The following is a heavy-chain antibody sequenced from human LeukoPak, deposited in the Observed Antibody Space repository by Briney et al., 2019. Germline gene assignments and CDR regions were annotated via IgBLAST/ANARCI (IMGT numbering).Heavy chain of an antibody. CDR3: TRDPRAADY. CDR1: GFSFSDYY. V-gene: IGHV3-11*01. CDR2: ISGSSSNI. Sequence: GGSLRLSCEASGFSFSDYYMTWIRQAPGKGPECVSYISGSSSNIKYADSVKGRFTISRDNAKNSLYLQMNSLRVEDTAEYYCTRDPRAADYWGQGTLVTVSS. J-gene: IGHJ4*02.